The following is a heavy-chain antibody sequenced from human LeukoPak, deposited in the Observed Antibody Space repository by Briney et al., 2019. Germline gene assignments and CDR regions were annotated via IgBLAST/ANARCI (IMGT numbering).Heavy chain of an antibody. CDR2: ISTYNANT. CDR3: ARSGYSSSAAFGTRAGPRHYYYYYMDV. CDR1: GYIFTSYG. J-gene: IGHJ6*03. V-gene: IGHV1-18*01. D-gene: IGHD6-6*01. Sequence: ASVKVSCKASGYIFTSYGISWVRQAPGQGLEWMGWISTYNANTNYAQKLQGRVTITADESTSTAYMELSSLRSEDTAVYYCARSGYSSSAAFGTRAGPRHYYYYYMDVWGKGTTVTVSS.